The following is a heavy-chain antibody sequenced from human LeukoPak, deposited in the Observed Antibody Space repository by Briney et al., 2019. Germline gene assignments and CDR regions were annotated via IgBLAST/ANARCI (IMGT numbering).Heavy chain of an antibody. CDR2: INHSGST. D-gene: IGHD6-13*01. CDR1: GGSFSGYY. Sequence: SETLSLTCAVYGGSFSGYYWSWIRQPPGKGLEWIGEINHSGSTNYNPSLKSRVTISVDTSKNQFSLKLSSVTAADTAVYYCAKRRYSSSWTYDYWGQGTLVTVSS. J-gene: IGHJ4*02. V-gene: IGHV4-34*01. CDR3: AKRRYSSSWTYDY.